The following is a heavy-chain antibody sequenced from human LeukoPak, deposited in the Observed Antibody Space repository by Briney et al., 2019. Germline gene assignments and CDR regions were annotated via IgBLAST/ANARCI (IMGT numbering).Heavy chain of an antibody. J-gene: IGHJ6*04. CDR3: ARGDYDILTGYYTPPPFYYYYYGMDV. Sequence: GRSLRLSCAASGFTFSSYGMHWVRQAPGKGLEWVAVIWYDGSNKYYADSEKGRFTISRDNSKNTLYLQMNSLRAEDTAVYYCARGDYDILTGYYTPPPFYYYYYGMDVWGKGTTVTVSS. CDR2: IWYDGSNK. V-gene: IGHV3-33*01. CDR1: GFTFSSYG. D-gene: IGHD3-9*01.